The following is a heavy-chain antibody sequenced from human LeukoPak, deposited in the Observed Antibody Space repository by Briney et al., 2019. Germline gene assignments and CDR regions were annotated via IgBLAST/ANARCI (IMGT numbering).Heavy chain of an antibody. CDR1: EFTFRNYW. J-gene: IGHJ5*02. D-gene: IGHD2-2*01. CDR3: ASGRQLGS. Sequence: PGGPLRPSCAASEFTFRNYWMSGVRKASGKGLGWVANIKEDGSEKYYVDSVKARFTISRDNAKNSLYLQMNSMRAEDTAIYYCASGRQLGSWGQGALVTVSS. CDR2: IKEDGSEK. V-gene: IGHV3-7*01.